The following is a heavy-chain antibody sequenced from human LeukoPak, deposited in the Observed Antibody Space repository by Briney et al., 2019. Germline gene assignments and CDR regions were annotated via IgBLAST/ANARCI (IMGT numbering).Heavy chain of an antibody. CDR2: ISSSSTI. V-gene: IGHV3-48*02. D-gene: IGHD4-17*01. CDR3: ARDCPGYGDCNFDY. Sequence: GGSLRLSCAASGFTFSSYSMNWVRQAPGKGLEWVSYISSSSTIYYADSVKGRFTISRDNAKNSLYLQMNSLRDEDTAVYYCARDCPGYGDCNFDYWGQGTLVTVSS. J-gene: IGHJ4*02. CDR1: GFTFSSYS.